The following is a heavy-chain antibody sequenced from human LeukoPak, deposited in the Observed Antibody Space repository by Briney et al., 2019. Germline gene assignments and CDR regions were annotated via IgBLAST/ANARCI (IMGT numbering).Heavy chain of an antibody. D-gene: IGHD3-22*01. Sequence: GGSLRLSCAASGFTLSSYAMSWVRQAPGKGLEWVSAISDTGNTYHADSVKGRFTISRDNSKNTLYLQMNSLRAEDTAVYYCAKASGEDYYDSSGYFYYFDYWGQGTLVTVSS. CDR1: GFTLSSYA. V-gene: IGHV3-23*01. J-gene: IGHJ4*02. CDR2: ISDTGNT. CDR3: AKASGEDYYDSSGYFYYFDY.